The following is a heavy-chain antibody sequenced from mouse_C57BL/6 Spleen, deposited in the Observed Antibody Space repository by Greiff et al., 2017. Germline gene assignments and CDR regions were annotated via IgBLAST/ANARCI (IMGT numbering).Heavy chain of an antibody. J-gene: IGHJ4*01. D-gene: IGHD2-5*01. Sequence: QVQLKESGAELMKPGASVKLSCKATGYTFTGYWIEWVKQRPGHGLEWIGEILPGSGSTNYNEKFKGKATFTADTSSNTAYMQLSSLTTEDSAIYYWDRGGLHYDSNSYYYAMDDWGQGTSVTVSS. V-gene: IGHV1-9*01. CDR3: DRGGLHYDSNSYYYAMDD. CDR1: GYTFTGYW. CDR2: ILPGSGST.